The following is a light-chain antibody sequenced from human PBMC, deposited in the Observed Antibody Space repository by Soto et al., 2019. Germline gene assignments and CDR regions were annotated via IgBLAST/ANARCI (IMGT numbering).Light chain of an antibody. CDR1: QSLLDSDDGNTY. CDR3: MQGTHWPHT. Sequence: DIVMTQTPLSLPVTPGEPASISCRSSQSLLDSDDGNTYLDWYLQKPGQSPQLLIYTVSYRASGVPDRFSGTGSGTDFTLKISRVEAEDVGVYYCMQGTHWPHTFGQGTKVDI. J-gene: IGKJ1*01. V-gene: IGKV2-40*01. CDR2: TVS.